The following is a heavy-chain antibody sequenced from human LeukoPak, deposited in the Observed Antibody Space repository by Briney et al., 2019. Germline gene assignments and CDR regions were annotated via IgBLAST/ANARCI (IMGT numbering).Heavy chain of an antibody. J-gene: IGHJ4*02. CDR1: GFTFSDYS. V-gene: IGHV3-21*04. D-gene: IGHD2-15*01. CDR3: ARDNSVGDNAWWSDY. Sequence: GGSLRLSCAASGFTFSDYSMNWVRQAPGKGLEWVSTISSSGSSIFYAASVKGRFTISRDNARNSLDLQMNSLRSEDTAIYYCARDNSVGDNAWWSDYWGQGTLVTVSS. CDR2: ISSSGSSI.